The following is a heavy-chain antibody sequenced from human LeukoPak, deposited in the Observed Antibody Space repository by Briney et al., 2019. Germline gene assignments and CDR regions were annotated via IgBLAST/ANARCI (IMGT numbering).Heavy chain of an antibody. D-gene: IGHD3-3*01. Sequence: GGSLRLSCAAPGFTFSSYSINWVRQAPGKGLEWVSYISSSSSTIYYADSVKGRFTISRDNAKNSLYLQMNSLRAEDTAVYYCARVSYYDFDYWGQGTLVTVSS. CDR2: ISSSSSTI. V-gene: IGHV3-48*04. J-gene: IGHJ4*02. CDR3: ARVSYYDFDY. CDR1: GFTFSSYS.